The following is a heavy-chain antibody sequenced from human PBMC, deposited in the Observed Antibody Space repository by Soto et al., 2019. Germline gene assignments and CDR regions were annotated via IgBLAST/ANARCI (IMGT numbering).Heavy chain of an antibody. D-gene: IGHD1-1*01. Sequence: GGSLRLSCAASGFTFSSYAMHWVRQAPGKGLEWISYITSTSSAINYADSVRGRFTISRDNAMRSLFLHMNSLRDEDTAVYYCARDGKGAAYTHGPYYFDYWGQGALVTVSS. V-gene: IGHV3-48*02. CDR3: ARDGKGAAYTHGPYYFDY. J-gene: IGHJ4*02. CDR1: GFTFSSYA. CDR2: ITSTSSAI.